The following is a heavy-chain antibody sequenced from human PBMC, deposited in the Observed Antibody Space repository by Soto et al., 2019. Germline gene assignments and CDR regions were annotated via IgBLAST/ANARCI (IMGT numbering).Heavy chain of an antibody. D-gene: IGHD5-18*01. V-gene: IGHV3-53*01. Sequence: EVQLVESGGGLIQPGGSLRLSCAASGFSVSSNYMSWVRQAPGKGLEWVSVIYSGGNTHYADSVKSRFTISRDNSKNTLYLQMNSLRAEDTDVYYCARDSTWIPYYHYGMDVWGQGTTVTVSS. CDR3: ARDSTWIPYYHYGMDV. J-gene: IGHJ6*02. CDR1: GFSVSSNY. CDR2: IYSGGNT.